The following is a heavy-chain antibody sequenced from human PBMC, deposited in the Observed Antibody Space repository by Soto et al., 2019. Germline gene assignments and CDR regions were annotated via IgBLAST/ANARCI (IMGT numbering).Heavy chain of an antibody. CDR3: AREADYVNWFDP. Sequence: GGSLRLSCAASGFPFSSYTMNWVRKAPGKGLEWVSYISSSSSTIYYADSVKGRFTISRDNAKNSLYLQMNSLRAEDTAVYYCAREADYVNWFDPWGQGTLVTVSS. D-gene: IGHD4-17*01. J-gene: IGHJ5*02. CDR2: ISSSSSTI. CDR1: GFPFSSYT. V-gene: IGHV3-48*01.